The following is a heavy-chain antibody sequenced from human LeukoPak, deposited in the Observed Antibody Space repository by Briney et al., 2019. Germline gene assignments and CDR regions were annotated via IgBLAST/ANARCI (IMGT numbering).Heavy chain of an antibody. J-gene: IGHJ3*02. CDR1: GGSISSGSYY. V-gene: IGHV4-61*02. Sequence: SQTLSLTCTVSGGSISSGSYYWSWIRQPAGKGLEWIGRIYTSGSTNYNPSLKSRVTISVDMSKNQFSLKLSSVTAADTAVYYCARDRLDAFDIWGQGTMVTVSS. CDR3: ARDRLDAFDI. CDR2: IYTSGST.